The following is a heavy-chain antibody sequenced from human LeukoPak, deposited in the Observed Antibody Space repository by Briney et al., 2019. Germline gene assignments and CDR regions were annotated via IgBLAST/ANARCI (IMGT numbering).Heavy chain of an antibody. CDR2: INHSGST. D-gene: IGHD2-15*01. V-gene: IGHV4-34*01. CDR3: ARGPRGVVVVAATQVAGAAFDI. Sequence: SETLSLTCAVYGGSFSGYYWSWIRQPPGKGLEWIWEINHSGSTNYNPSLKSRVTISVDTSKNQFSLKLSSVTAADTAVYYCARGPRGVVVVAATQVAGAAFDIWGQGTMVTVSS. CDR1: GGSFSGYY. J-gene: IGHJ3*02.